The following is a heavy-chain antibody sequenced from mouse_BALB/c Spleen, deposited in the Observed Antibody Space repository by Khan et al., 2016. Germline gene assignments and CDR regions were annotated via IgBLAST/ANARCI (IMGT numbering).Heavy chain of an antibody. Sequence: QIQLVQSGPELKKPGETVKISCKASGFTFTDYSLHWVKQAPGKGLKWMGWIKTETGEPTYADDFKGRFAFSLETSASTAYLPINNLKSADTATYFCVRRVRGYYDVWGAGTTVTVSS. V-gene: IGHV9-2-1*01. CDR2: IKTETGEP. J-gene: IGHJ1*01. CDR3: VRRVRGYYDV. CDR1: GFTFTDYS.